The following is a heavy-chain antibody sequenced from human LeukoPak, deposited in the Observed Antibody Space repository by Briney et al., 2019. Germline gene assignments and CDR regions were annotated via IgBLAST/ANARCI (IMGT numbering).Heavy chain of an antibody. D-gene: IGHD4-11*01. Sequence: SVKVSCKASGGTFSSYAISWVRQAPGQGLDWMGRIIPIFVTANYAQKFQGRVTITTDESTSTAYMELSSLRSKDTAVYYCARAKGRYSNYASYYFDYCGQGTLVTVSS. CDR1: GGTFSSYA. CDR3: ARAKGRYSNYASYYFDY. CDR2: IIPIFVTA. V-gene: IGHV1-69*05. J-gene: IGHJ4*02.